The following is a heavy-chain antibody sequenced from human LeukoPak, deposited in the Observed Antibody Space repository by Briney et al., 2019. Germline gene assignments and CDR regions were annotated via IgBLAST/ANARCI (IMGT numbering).Heavy chain of an antibody. CDR2: INHSGST. Sequence: PSETLSLTCAVYGGSSSGYYWSWIRQPPGKGLEWIGEINHSGSTNYNPSLKSRVTISVDTSKNQFSLKLSSVTAADTAVYYCARAGRGWGYYFRAEYFQHWGQGTLVTVSS. V-gene: IGHV4-34*01. J-gene: IGHJ1*01. CDR1: GGSSSGYY. D-gene: IGHD3-22*01. CDR3: ARAGRGWGYYFRAEYFQH.